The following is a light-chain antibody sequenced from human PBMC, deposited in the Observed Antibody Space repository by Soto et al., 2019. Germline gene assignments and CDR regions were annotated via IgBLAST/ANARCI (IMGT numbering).Light chain of an antibody. CDR2: EVN. V-gene: IGLV2-23*02. J-gene: IGLJ1*01. CDR1: GSDVGAYNL. CDR3: CSYAGTVAYV. Sequence: QSVLTQPASVSGSPGQSITISCAGTGSDVGAYNLVSWYQQHPGKAPKFIICEVNTRPSGFSNRFSGSKSGDTASLTISGLQAEDEADYFCCSYAGTVAYVFGTGTKVTVL.